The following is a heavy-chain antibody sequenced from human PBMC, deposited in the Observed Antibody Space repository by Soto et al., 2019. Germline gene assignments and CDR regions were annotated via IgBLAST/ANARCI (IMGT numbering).Heavy chain of an antibody. CDR2: IYYSGST. CDR3: ARHYQEYYYGMDV. CDR1: GGSISSSSYY. J-gene: IGHJ6*02. V-gene: IGHV4-39*01. D-gene: IGHD3-16*02. Sequence: SETLSLTCTVSGGSISSSSYYWGWIRQPPGKGLEWIGSIYYSGSTYYNPSLKSRVTISVDTSKNQFSLKLSSVTAADTAVYYCARHYQEYYYGMDVWGQGTTGTVS.